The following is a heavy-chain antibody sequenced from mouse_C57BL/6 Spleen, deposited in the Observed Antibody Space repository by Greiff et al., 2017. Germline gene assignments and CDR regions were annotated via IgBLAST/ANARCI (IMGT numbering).Heavy chain of an antibody. CDR2: ISYDGSN. J-gene: IGHJ4*01. Sequence: VQLQQSGPGLVKPSQSLSLTCSVTGYSITSGYYWDWIRQFPGNKLEWMGYISYDGSNNYNPSLKNRISITRDTSKNQFFLTLNSVTTEDTATYYCERPSAYYSNLYYAMDYWGQGTSVTVSS. V-gene: IGHV3-6*01. CDR3: ERPSAYYSNLYYAMDY. CDR1: GYSITSGYY. D-gene: IGHD2-5*01.